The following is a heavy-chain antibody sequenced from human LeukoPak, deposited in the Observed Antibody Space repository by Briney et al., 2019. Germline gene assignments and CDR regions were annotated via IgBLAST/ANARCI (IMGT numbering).Heavy chain of an antibody. V-gene: IGHV4-59*12. D-gene: IGHD3-22*01. CDR3: ASRIYEYYDSSGYYDY. CDR1: GGSISSYY. Sequence: PSETLSLTCTVSGGSISSYYWSWIRQPPGKGLEWIGYIYYSGSTNYNPSLKSRVTISVDTSKNQFSLKLSSVTAADTAVYYCASRIYEYYDSSGYYDYWGQGTLVTVSS. J-gene: IGHJ4*02. CDR2: IYYSGST.